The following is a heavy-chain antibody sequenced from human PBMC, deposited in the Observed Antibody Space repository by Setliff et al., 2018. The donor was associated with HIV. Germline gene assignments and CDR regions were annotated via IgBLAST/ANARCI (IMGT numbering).Heavy chain of an antibody. J-gene: IGHJ4*02. D-gene: IGHD6-13*01. CDR2: IWYDGSNQ. CDR1: GFTFSTYG. V-gene: IGHV3-33*01. Sequence: GGSLRLSCAASGFTFSTYGMHWVRQAPGKGLEWVAVIWYDGSNQNYADSVKGRLTISRDNSNNTLYLQMNSLTPEDTAVYHCARYSSSWHTFDYWGQGTLVTVSS. CDR3: ARYSSSWHTFDY.